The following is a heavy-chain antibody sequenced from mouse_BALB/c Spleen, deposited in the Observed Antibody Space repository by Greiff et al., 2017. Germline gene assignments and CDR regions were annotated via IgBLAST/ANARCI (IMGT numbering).Heavy chain of an antibody. J-gene: IGHJ2*01. V-gene: IGHV1-14*01. CDR2: INPYNDGT. CDR1: GYTFTSYV. D-gene: IGHD1-1*01. Sequence: EVKLVESGPELVKPGASVKMSCKASGYTFTSYVMHWVKQKPGQGLEWIGYINPYNDGTKYNEKFKGKATLTSDKSSSTAYMELSSLTSEDSAVYYCARGTTVVAPDYWGQGTTLTVSS. CDR3: ARGTTVVAPDY.